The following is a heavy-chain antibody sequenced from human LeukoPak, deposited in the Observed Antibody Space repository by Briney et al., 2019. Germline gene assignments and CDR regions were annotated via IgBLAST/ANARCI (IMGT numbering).Heavy chain of an antibody. D-gene: IGHD3-10*01. CDR1: GYTFTNHH. CDR3: ASHYGPGPV. J-gene: IGHJ4*02. Sequence: ASVKVSCKASGYTFTNHHIYWVRQAPGRGLEWMGWIHPNGRDTIYAQKFQGRATMTTDTSITTSCMELTSLTSDDTAVYYCASHYGPGPVWGQGTLVTVS. V-gene: IGHV1-2*02. CDR2: IHPNGRDT.